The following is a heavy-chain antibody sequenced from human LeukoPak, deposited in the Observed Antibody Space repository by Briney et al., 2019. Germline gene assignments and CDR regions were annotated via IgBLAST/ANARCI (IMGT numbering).Heavy chain of an antibody. D-gene: IGHD6-13*01. CDR1: GYTFISFD. CDR3: ARPYSSSWYAPVDY. J-gene: IGHJ4*02. Sequence: ASVKVSCKASGYTFISFDIDWVRQATGQGLEWMGWMSPKSGNTDYAQKFQGRVTMTRNTSINTAYLELSSLRSDDTAVYYCARPYSSSWYAPVDYWGQGTLVTVSS. V-gene: IGHV1-8*01. CDR2: MSPKSGNT.